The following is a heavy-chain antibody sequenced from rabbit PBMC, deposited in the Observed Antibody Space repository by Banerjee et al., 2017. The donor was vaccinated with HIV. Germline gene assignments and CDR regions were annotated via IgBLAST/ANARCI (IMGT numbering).Heavy chain of an antibody. Sequence: QAPGKGLEYIGYITYAGSAYYASWVNGRFTISRSTSLNTVDLKMTSLTVADTATYFCGRDRDGDAGYGSLALWG. V-gene: IGHV1S43*01. J-gene: IGHJ4*01. CDR2: ITYAGSA. D-gene: IGHD6-1*01. CDR3: GRDRDGDAGYGSLAL.